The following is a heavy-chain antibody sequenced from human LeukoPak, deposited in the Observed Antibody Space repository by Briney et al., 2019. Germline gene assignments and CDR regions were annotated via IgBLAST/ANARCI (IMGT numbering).Heavy chain of an antibody. CDR3: ARDVSNRHLDY. V-gene: IGHV3-66*01. D-gene: IGHD1-14*01. Sequence: GGSLRLSCAASGLTVSSNYMSWVRQAPGKGLEWVSVIYVDRTTYYADSVKGRFTISRDNSKNTLYLQMNSLRANDTAVYYCARDVSNRHLDYWGQGTLVTVSA. J-gene: IGHJ4*02. CDR2: IYVDRTT. CDR1: GLTVSSNY.